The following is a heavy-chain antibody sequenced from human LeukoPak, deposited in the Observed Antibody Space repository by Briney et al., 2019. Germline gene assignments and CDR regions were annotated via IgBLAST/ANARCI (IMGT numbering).Heavy chain of an antibody. CDR1: VDSLSNYY. CDR3: ARHEATAGGEY. CDR2: IYYSGNT. Sequence: PSETLLLTCIASVDSLSNYYWAWSRQPPGKGLEWIGCIYYSGNTYYNPSLKSRFTISIDTSKNQFSLNLNSVTAADTAVYYCARHEATAGGEYWGQGTLGTVSS. J-gene: IGHJ4*02. V-gene: IGHV4-59*08. D-gene: IGHD2-8*02.